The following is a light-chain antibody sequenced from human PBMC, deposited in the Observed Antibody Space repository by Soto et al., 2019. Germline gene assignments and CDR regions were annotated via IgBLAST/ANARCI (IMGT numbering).Light chain of an antibody. Sequence: DIQMTQSPRFLSASVGDRVTITCRASQSISSYLNWYQQKPGKAPKLLIYAASSLQSGGPSRFSGSGSGTDFTLTISSLQPEDFATYYCQQSYSTPRTFGQGTKVDIK. V-gene: IGKV1-39*01. CDR1: QSISSY. J-gene: IGKJ1*01. CDR3: QQSYSTPRT. CDR2: AAS.